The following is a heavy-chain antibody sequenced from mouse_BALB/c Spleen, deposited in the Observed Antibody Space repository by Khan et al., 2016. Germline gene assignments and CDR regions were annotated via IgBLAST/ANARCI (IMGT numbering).Heavy chain of an antibody. CDR1: GYSITSGYF. V-gene: IGHV3-6*02. CDR2: ISYAVYN. CDR3: AREVYDGWFAC. J-gene: IGHJ3*01. Sequence: EVQLQESGPGLVKPSQSLSLTCSVTGYSITSGYFWNWIRHFPGNQLEWLGCISYAVYNDYNPSLKTRISSTRDTPKNQFFLKLNLGPTEYTATCDCAREVYDGWFACWGQGTLVPVSA. D-gene: IGHD2-12*01.